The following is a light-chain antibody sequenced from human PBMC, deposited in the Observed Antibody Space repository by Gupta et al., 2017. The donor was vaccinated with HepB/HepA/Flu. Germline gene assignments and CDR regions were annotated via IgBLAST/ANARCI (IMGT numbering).Light chain of an antibody. J-gene: IGLJ3*02. CDR1: NIGGKS. V-gene: IGLV3-21*03. CDR2: ADS. Sequence: SSVVTQPPSVSVAPGKTATITCGGNNIGGKSVHWYQQKPGQAPVVVVYADSDRPSGIPERFSGSNSGNTATLTISTVEAGDEADYYCHVWDTPTDHVVFGGGTKLTVL. CDR3: HVWDTPTDHVV.